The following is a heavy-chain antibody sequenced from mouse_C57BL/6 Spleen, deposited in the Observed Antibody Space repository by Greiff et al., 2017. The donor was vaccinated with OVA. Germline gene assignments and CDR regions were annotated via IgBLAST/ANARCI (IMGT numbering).Heavy chain of an antibody. CDR3: ARLWTPHYYALDY. V-gene: IGHV1-69*01. CDR2: IDPYDSYT. Sequence: QVQLQQPGPELVMPGASVKLSCKASGYTFTSYWMHWVKQSPGHGLEWIGEIDPYDSYTNYNQKFKGKATLTVDKSSSTAYMQLSSLTSEDSAVYDVARLWTPHYYALDYWGQGTSVTVSS. J-gene: IGHJ4*01. D-gene: IGHD1-1*02. CDR1: GYTFTSYW.